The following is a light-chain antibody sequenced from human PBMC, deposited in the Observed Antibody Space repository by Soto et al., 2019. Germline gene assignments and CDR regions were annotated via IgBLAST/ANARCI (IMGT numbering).Light chain of an antibody. Sequence: DIPMTQSPSTLSASLGDRVIITCRASESISNWLAWYQQKPGKAPNLLIYKASSLKSGVPLRFSGSGSGTEFTLTINSLQPDDFATYYCQQYDTYWTFGQGTKVDI. V-gene: IGKV1-5*03. CDR1: ESISNW. J-gene: IGKJ1*01. CDR3: QQYDTYWT. CDR2: KAS.